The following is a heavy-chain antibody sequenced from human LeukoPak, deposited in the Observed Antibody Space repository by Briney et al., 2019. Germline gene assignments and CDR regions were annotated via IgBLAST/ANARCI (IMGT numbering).Heavy chain of an antibody. Sequence: PSETLSLTRTVSGGSVSHTAYYWGWLRPPPGKGLEWLGNIYMDGHTYYNPSLALRSRVTLSLDTSTNEFSLKVSSVTAADTAVYYCARLSGYNLGRNAFNFWGQGTMVTVSS. CDR3: ARLSGYNLGRNAFNF. J-gene: IGHJ3*01. CDR1: GGSVSHTAYY. CDR2: IYMDGHT. D-gene: IGHD5-12*01. V-gene: IGHV4-39*01.